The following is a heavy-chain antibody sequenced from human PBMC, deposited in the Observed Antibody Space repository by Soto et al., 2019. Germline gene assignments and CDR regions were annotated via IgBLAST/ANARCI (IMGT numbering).Heavy chain of an antibody. J-gene: IGHJ5*02. V-gene: IGHV1-18*01. CDR1: GYTFFTYD. Sequence: ASVKVSCKASGYTFFTYDISWVRQAPGQGLEWMGWMRTYSSDTKYAQKFQGRVTMTTDTSTTTAYLELRSLRSDGTAVYYCARHHGPTTSENWFDPWGQGTLVTVSS. CDR3: ARHHGPTTSENWFDP. CDR2: MRTYSSDT. D-gene: IGHD5-12*01.